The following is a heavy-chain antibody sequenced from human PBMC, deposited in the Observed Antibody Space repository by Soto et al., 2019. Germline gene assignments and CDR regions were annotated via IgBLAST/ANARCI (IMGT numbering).Heavy chain of an antibody. V-gene: IGHV4-59*08. CDR1: GGSISSYY. D-gene: IGHD7-27*01. J-gene: IGHJ4*02. CDR3: ARRSGSCFDY. CDR2: IYYSGST. Sequence: PSETLSLTCTVSGGSISSYYWSWIRQPPGKGLEWIGYIYYSGSTNYNPSLKSRVTISVDTSKNQFSLKRSSVTAADTAVYYCARRSGSCFDYWGQGTLVTVSS.